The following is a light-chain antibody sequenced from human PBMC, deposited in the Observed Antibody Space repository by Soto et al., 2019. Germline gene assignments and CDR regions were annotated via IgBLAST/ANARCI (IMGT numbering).Light chain of an antibody. CDR2: GAS. CDR1: QSVSSSY. CDR3: QQYGSSDVT. J-gene: IGKJ1*01. Sequence: EIVLTQSPGTLSLSPGERATLSCRASQSVSSSYLAWYQQKPGQAPRLLIYGASSRATGIPDRFSGSGSGTDFTLTISRLEPEDFAVYYCQQYGSSDVTFGQGTKVDI. V-gene: IGKV3-20*01.